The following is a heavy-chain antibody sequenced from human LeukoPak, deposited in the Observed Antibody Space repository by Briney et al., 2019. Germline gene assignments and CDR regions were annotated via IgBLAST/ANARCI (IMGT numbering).Heavy chain of an antibody. D-gene: IGHD7-27*01. CDR3: AKDQRAGDGYYYYGVDV. V-gene: IGHV3-23*01. CDR2: ISPSGGGT. CDR1: DFTFSRYA. J-gene: IGHJ6*02. Sequence: GGSLRLSCAASDFTFSRYAMSWVRQAPGKGLEWVSSISPSGGGTYYAESVEGRFTISRDNSKNTLYLQMNCLRAEDTAVYYCAKDQRAGDGYYYYGVDVWGQGTTVTVSS.